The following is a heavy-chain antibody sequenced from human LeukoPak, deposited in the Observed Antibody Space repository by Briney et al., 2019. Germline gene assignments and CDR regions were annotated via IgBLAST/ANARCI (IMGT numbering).Heavy chain of an antibody. Sequence: GGSLRLSCAASGFTFSRYWMTWVRQAPGKGLEWVANIKQDGSEKYYVDSVKGRFTISRDNAKNSLYLQMNSLRAEDTAVYFCARATWDPNYYYYMDVWGKGTTVTISS. J-gene: IGHJ6*03. CDR1: GFTFSRYW. CDR3: ARATWDPNYYYYMDV. D-gene: IGHD1-26*01. V-gene: IGHV3-7*01. CDR2: IKQDGSEK.